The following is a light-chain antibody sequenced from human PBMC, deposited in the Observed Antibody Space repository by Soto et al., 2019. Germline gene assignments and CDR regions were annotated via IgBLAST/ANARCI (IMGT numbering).Light chain of an antibody. CDR1: SSNIGIDY. V-gene: IGLV1-51*02. CDR2: EDN. CDR3: GAWDTSLSGGI. Sequence: SVLTQPPSVSAAPGQTVTISCSGSSSNIGIDYVSWYQQLPGTAPKLLIYEDNKRPSGIPDRFSGSKSGTSATLDITGLQTGDEADYYCGAWDTSLSGGIFGGGTKLTVL. J-gene: IGLJ2*01.